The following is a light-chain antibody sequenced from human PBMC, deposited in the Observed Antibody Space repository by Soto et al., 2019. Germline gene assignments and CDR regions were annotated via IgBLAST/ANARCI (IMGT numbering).Light chain of an antibody. V-gene: IGKV1-33*01. Sequence: DIQMTQYPTSLSVSVGDRVTITCQASQDIGKNLNWYQQKPGKAPNLLIYDASNLETGVPSRFSGGGSGTHFTFTISDLQPEDIATYYCQHYDNLPPTWTFGQGTKVDIK. CDR3: QHYDNLPPTWT. CDR1: QDIGKN. CDR2: DAS. J-gene: IGKJ1*01.